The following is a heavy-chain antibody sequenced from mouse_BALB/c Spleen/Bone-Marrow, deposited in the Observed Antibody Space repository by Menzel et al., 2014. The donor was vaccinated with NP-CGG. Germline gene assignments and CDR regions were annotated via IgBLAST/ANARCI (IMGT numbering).Heavy chain of an antibody. CDR3: ASPYYRYDALDY. CDR1: GYTFTSYV. Sequence: VQLQQPGPELVKPGASVKMSCKAYGYTFTSYVMHWVKQKPGQGLEWIGYINPYNDGTKYNEKFKGKATLTSDKSSSTAYMELSSLTSEDSAVYYCASPYYRYDALDYWGQGTSDTVSS. D-gene: IGHD2-14*01. J-gene: IGHJ4*01. V-gene: IGHV1-14*01. CDR2: INPYNDGT.